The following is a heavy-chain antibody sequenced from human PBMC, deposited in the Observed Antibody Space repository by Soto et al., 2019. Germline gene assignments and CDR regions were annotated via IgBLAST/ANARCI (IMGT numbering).Heavy chain of an antibody. CDR3: ARDLRTAAAGTFMYGMDV. Sequence: PSQTLSLTCAISGDSVSSNSAAWNWIRQSPSRGLEWLGRTYYRSKWYNDYAVSVKSRITINPDTSKNQFSLQLNSVTPEDMAVYYCARDLRTAAAGTFMYGMDVWGQGTTVTVSS. CDR2: TYYRSKWYN. V-gene: IGHV6-1*01. CDR1: GDSVSSNSAA. J-gene: IGHJ6*02. D-gene: IGHD6-13*01.